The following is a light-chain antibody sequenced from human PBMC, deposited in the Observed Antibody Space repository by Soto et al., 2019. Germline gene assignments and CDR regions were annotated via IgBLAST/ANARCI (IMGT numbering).Light chain of an antibody. Sequence: QLVLTQSPSASASLGASVKLTSTLSSGHSSYAIAWHQQQPEKGPRYLMKLNSDGSHSKGDGIPDRFSGSSSGAERYLTSSSLQSEDEADYYCQTWGTGIPWVFGGGTKLTVL. CDR2: LNSDGSH. V-gene: IGLV4-69*01. CDR1: SGHSSYA. J-gene: IGLJ3*02. CDR3: QTWGTGIPWV.